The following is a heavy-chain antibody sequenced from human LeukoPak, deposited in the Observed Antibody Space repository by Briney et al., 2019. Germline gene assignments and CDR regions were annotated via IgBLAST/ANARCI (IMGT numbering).Heavy chain of an antibody. Sequence: SETLSLTCTVSGGSISSYYWSWLRQPPGKGLEWIGYIYYSGSTNYNPSLKSRVTISVDTSKNQFSLKLSSVTAADTAVYYCASSLGYCSSTSCYSDWFDPWGQGTLVTVSS. J-gene: IGHJ5*02. V-gene: IGHV4-59*08. CDR1: GGSISSYY. CDR2: IYYSGST. CDR3: ASSLGYCSSTSCYSDWFDP. D-gene: IGHD2-2*01.